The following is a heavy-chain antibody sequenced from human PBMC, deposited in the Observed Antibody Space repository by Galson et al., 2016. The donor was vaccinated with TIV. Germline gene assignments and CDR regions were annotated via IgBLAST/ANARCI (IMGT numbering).Heavy chain of an antibody. V-gene: IGHV3-23*01. CDR2: ISGSGGRT. J-gene: IGHJ6*02. D-gene: IGHD3-22*01. CDR1: GFTFSNFA. CDR3: AKVPSSGFSYYYGIDV. Sequence: SLRLSCAASGFTFSNFAINWVRQAPGKGLEWVSVISGSGGRTSYAASLKGRLTISRDNSEKMLYLQMNSLRAEDTAVYYCAKVPSSGFSYYYGIDVWGHGTTVTVS.